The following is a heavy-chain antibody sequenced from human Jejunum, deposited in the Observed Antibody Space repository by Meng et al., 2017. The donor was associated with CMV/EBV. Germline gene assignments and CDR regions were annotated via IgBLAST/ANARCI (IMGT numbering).Heavy chain of an antibody. D-gene: IGHD2-2*02. CDR2: ISWNGGSI. CDR3: AKAFQLLYDAFDI. CDR1: AFTFDDYA. V-gene: IGHV3-9*01. J-gene: IGHJ3*02. Sequence: SAFTFDDYAMHWVRQAPGKGLEWVSSISWNGGSIGYADSVKGRFTISRDNAKNSLFLQMNSLRPEDTALYYCAKAFQLLYDAFDIWGQGTMVTVSS.